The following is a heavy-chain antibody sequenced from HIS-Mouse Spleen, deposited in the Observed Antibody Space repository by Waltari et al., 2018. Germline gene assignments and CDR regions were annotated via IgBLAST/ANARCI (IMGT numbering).Heavy chain of an antibody. D-gene: IGHD1-7*01. V-gene: IGHV4-34*01. CDR3: AGYNWNYGTDY. CDR1: GGSFSGYY. J-gene: IGHJ4*02. Sequence: QVQLQQWGAGLLKPSETLSLTCAVYGGSFSGYYWSWLRQPPGQGLEWIGEINHSGSTNYNPSLKSRVTISVDTSKNQFSLKLSSVTAADTAVYYCAGYNWNYGTDYWGQGTLVTVSS. CDR2: INHSGST.